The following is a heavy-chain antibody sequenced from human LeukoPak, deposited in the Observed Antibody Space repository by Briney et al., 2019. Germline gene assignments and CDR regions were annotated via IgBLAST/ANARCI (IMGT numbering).Heavy chain of an antibody. CDR1: GFTFSSYA. D-gene: IGHD3-22*01. Sequence: GGSLRLSCAAPGFTFSSYAMSWVRQAPGKGLEWVSAISGSGGSTYYADSVKGRFTISRDNSKNTLYLQMNSLRAEDTAVYYCAKDGRQGYYDSSGYDYWGPGTLVTVSS. V-gene: IGHV3-23*01. CDR2: ISGSGGST. CDR3: AKDGRQGYYDSSGYDY. J-gene: IGHJ4*02.